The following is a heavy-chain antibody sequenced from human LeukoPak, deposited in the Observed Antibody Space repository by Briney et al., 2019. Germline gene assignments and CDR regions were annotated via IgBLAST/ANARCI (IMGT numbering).Heavy chain of an antibody. CDR2: ISGSGGST. D-gene: IGHD1-26*01. CDR1: GFTFSSYA. J-gene: IGHJ6*02. Sequence: PGASLRLSCAASGFTFSSYAMSWVRQAPGKGLEWVSAISGSGGSTYYADSVKGRFTISRDNSKNTLYLQMSSLRAEDTAVYYCAKDSGGSYYYYYGMDVWGQGTTVTVSS. CDR3: AKDSGGSYYYYYGMDV. V-gene: IGHV3-23*01.